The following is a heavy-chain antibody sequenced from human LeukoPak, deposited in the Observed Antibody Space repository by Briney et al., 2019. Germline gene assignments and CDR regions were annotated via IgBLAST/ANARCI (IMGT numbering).Heavy chain of an antibody. CDR3: ASPVRGYSGYDSHFDY. J-gene: IGHJ4*02. CDR1: GGTFSSYA. CDR2: IIPIFGTA. Sequence: SVNVSCKASGGTFSSYAISWVRQAPGQGLEWMGGIIPIFGTANYAQKFQGRVTITADESTSTAYMELSSLRSEDTAVYYCASPVRGYSGYDSHFDYWGQGTLVTVSS. V-gene: IGHV1-69*01. D-gene: IGHD5-12*01.